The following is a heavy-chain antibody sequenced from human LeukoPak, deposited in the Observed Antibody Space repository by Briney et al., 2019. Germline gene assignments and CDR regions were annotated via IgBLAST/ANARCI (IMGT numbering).Heavy chain of an antibody. D-gene: IGHD6-13*01. CDR1: GFTFSRYG. J-gene: IGHJ4*02. Sequence: GGSLRLSCAASGFTFSRYGLHWVRQAPGKGLEWVAVIANDGKDKKYADSVKGRFSISRDNSKSTLYLQMNSLRAEDTGVYYCTKDQQVGAAAYYLDSWGQGTLVTVPS. CDR3: TKDQQVGAAAYYLDS. V-gene: IGHV3-30*18. CDR2: IANDGKDK.